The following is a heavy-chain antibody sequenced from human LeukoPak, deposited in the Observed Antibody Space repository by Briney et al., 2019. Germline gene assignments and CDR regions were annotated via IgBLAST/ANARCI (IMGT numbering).Heavy chain of an antibody. CDR3: ARGGDIVVVPAAVYFDY. J-gene: IGHJ4*02. D-gene: IGHD2-2*01. CDR1: GFTFSSYG. CDR2: MWYDGSNK. Sequence: GRSLRLSCAASGFTFSSYGMHWVRQAPGKGLEWVAVMWYDGSNKYYADSVKGRFTISRDNSKNTLYLQMNSLRAEDTAVYYCARGGDIVVVPAAVYFDYWGQGTLVTVSS. V-gene: IGHV3-33*01.